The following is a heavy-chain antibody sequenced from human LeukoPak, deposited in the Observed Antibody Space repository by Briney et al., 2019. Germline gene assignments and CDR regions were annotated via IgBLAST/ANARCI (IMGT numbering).Heavy chain of an antibody. CDR2: INPNSGGT. Sequence: GASVKVSCKASGYTFTGYYMHWVRQAPGQGLEWMGWINPNSGGTNYAQKFQGRVTMTRGTSISTAYMELSRLRSDDTAVYYCARIYSSSWFLNWFDPWGQGTLVTVSS. D-gene: IGHD6-13*01. V-gene: IGHV1-2*02. CDR3: ARIYSSSWFLNWFDP. J-gene: IGHJ5*02. CDR1: GYTFTGYY.